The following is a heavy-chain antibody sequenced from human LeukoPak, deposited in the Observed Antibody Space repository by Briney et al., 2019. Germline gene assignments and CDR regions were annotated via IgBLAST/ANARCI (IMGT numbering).Heavy chain of an antibody. V-gene: IGHV3-21*01. CDR1: GFTFSSYS. J-gene: IGHJ6*02. D-gene: IGHD2-15*01. CDR2: ISSSSSYI. CDR3: AREPHYCSGGSCYTKGMDV. Sequence: PGGSLRLSCAASGFTFSSYSMNWVRQAPGRGREWVSSISSSSSYIYYADSVKGRFTIARDNAKNSLYLQMNSLRAEDTAVYYCAREPHYCSGGSCYTKGMDVWGQGTTVTVSS.